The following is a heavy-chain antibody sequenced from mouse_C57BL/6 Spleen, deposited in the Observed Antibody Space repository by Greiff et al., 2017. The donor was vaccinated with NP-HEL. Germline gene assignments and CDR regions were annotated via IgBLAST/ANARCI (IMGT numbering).Heavy chain of an antibody. CDR1: GYTFTDYN. D-gene: IGHD2-5*01. CDR2: INPNNGGT. Sequence: EVQLQQSGPELVKPGASVKMSCKASGYTFTDYNMHWVKQSHGKSLEWIGYINPNNGGTSYNQKFKGKATLTVNKSSSTAYMELRSLTSEDSAVYYCSRSGAYDSNYDWYCDVWGTGTTVTVSS. V-gene: IGHV1-22*01. CDR3: SRSGAYDSNYDWYCDV. J-gene: IGHJ1*03.